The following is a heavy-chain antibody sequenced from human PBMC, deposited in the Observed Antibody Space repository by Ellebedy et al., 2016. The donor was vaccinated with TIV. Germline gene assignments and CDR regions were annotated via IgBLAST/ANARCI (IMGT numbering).Heavy chain of an antibody. D-gene: IGHD1-26*01. V-gene: IGHV1-2*04. CDR2: INPNSGGT. CDR1: GYTFTGYS. CDR3: ARDGGSYSDFDY. J-gene: IGHJ4*02. Sequence: AASVKVSCKASGYTFTGYSMHWVRQAPGQGLEWMGWINPNSGGTNYAQKFQGWVTMTRDTSINTAYMELSRLRSDDTAVYYCARDGGSYSDFDYWGQGTLVTVSS.